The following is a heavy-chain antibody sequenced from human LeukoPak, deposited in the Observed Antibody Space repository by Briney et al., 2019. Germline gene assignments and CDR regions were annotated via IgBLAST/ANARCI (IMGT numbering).Heavy chain of an antibody. D-gene: IGHD4-17*01. CDR3: TRDLPSTVTYYFDY. V-gene: IGHV3-49*03. CDR1: GFTFGDYA. CDR2: IRSKAYGGTT. J-gene: IGHJ4*02. Sequence: GGSLRLSCTASGFTFGDYAMSWFRQAPGKGLEWVGFIRSKAYGGTTEYAASVKGRLTISRDDSKSIAYLQMNSLRTEDTAVYYCTRDLPSTVTYYFDYWGQGTLVTVSS.